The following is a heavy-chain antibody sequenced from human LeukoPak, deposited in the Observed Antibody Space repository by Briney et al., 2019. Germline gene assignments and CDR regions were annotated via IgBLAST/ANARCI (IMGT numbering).Heavy chain of an antibody. CDR3: ARDGAIAAAGTHYYYGMDV. V-gene: IGHV7-4-1*02. CDR1: GYTFTSYA. D-gene: IGHD6-13*01. Sequence: ASVKVSCKASGYTFTSYAMNWVRQAPGQGLEWMGWINTNTGNPTYAQGFTGRFVFSLDTSVSTAYLQISSLKAEDTAVYYCARDGAIAAAGTHYYYGMDVWGQGTTVTVSS. J-gene: IGHJ6*02. CDR2: INTNTGNP.